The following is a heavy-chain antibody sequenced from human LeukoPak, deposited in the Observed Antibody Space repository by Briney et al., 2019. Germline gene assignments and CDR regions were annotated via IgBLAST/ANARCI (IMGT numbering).Heavy chain of an antibody. D-gene: IGHD3-10*01. CDR1: GASITSYY. J-gene: IGHJ4*02. Sequence: SETLSLTCTVSGASITSYYWSWIRQPPGKGLEWIGYIYYSGSTKYNPSLKSRVTISLDTSKNQLSLKVNYVTAADTAVYYCARQRFGELSHFDYWGQGTLVTVSS. CDR3: ARQRFGELSHFDY. CDR2: IYYSGST. V-gene: IGHV4-59*08.